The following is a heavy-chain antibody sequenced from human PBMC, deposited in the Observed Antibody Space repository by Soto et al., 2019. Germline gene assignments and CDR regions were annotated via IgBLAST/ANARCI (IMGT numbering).Heavy chain of an antibody. J-gene: IGHJ4*02. CDR3: AKSKRVKQWPKNNFDY. CDR1: GFTFSSYA. CDR2: ISGSGGST. V-gene: IGHV3-23*01. D-gene: IGHD6-19*01. Sequence: GGSLRLSCAASGFTFSSYAMSWVRQAPGKGLEWVSAISGSGGSTYYADSVKGRFTISRDNSKNTLYLQMNSLRAEDTAVYYCAKSKRVKQWPKNNFDYWGQGTLVTVSS.